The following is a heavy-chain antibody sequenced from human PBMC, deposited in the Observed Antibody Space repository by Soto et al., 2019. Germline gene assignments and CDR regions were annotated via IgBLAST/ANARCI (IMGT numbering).Heavy chain of an antibody. V-gene: IGHV5-51*01. Sequence: PGESLKISCKGSGYSFTSYWIAWVRQMPGKGLEWMGIIYPGDSDTKYSPSFQGQVTFSADKSITTAFLQMDSLRAEDTAVYYCARDLTLTPASVMVGAAPGGMDVWGQGTTVTVSS. J-gene: IGHJ6*02. CDR1: GYSFTSYW. D-gene: IGHD2-15*01. CDR3: ARDLTLTPASVMVGAAPGGMDV. CDR2: IYPGDSDT.